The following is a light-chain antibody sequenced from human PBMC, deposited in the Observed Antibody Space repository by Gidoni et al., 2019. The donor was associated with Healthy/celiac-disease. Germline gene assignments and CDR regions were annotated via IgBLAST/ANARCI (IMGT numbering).Light chain of an antibody. V-gene: IGLV3-1*01. CDR3: QAWDSSLVV. Sequence: SYELTQPHSVSVSPGQTASITCSGDKLGDNYACWYQQKPGQSPVLVIYQDSKRPSGIPVRFSGSNSGNTATLTISGTQAMDEADYYCQAWDSSLVVFGGGTKLTVL. J-gene: IGLJ2*01. CDR1: KLGDNY. CDR2: QDS.